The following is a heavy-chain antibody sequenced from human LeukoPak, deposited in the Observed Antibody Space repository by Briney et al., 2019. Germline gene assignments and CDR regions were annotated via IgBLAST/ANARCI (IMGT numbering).Heavy chain of an antibody. CDR1: GYTFTGYY. CDR3: ARDIVVVPAAMPGNWFDP. CDR2: ISAYNGNT. D-gene: IGHD2-2*01. Sequence: ASVKVSCKASGYTFTGYYMHWVRQAPGQGLEWMGWISAYNGNTNYAQKLQGRVTMTTDTSTSTAYMELRSLRSDDTAVYYCARDIVVVPAAMPGNWFDPWGQGTLVTVSS. J-gene: IGHJ5*02. V-gene: IGHV1-18*04.